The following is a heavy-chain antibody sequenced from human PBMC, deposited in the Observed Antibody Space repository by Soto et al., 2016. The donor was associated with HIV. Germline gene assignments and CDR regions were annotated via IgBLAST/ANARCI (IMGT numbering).Heavy chain of an antibody. D-gene: IGHD3-10*01. Sequence: QVQLQESGPGLVKPSETLSLTCTVSGGSISTNYWSWIRQPPEKGLEWIGYIYYNGNTNYNPSLKSRVTISVDTSKNQFSLRLSSVTAADTAVYYCARSYHYGWGHYYYTDVWGKGTTVTVSS. CDR3: ARSYHYGWGHYYYTDV. V-gene: IGHV4-59*01. CDR1: GGSISTNY. CDR2: IYYNGNT. J-gene: IGHJ6*03.